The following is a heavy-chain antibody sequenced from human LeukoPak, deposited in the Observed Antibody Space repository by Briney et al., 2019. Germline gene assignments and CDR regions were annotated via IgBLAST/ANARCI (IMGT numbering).Heavy chain of an antibody. Sequence: SQTLSLTCAISGDSVSSNSAAWNWIRQSPSRGLEWLGRTYYRSKWYNDYAVSVKSRITINPDTSKNQFSLQLNSVTPEDTAVYYCARDGSGVAARPGYYYYYMEVWGKGTTVTVSS. CDR2: TYYRSKWYN. J-gene: IGHJ6*03. D-gene: IGHD6-6*01. CDR3: ARDGSGVAARPGYYYYYMEV. V-gene: IGHV6-1*01. CDR1: GDSVSSNSAA.